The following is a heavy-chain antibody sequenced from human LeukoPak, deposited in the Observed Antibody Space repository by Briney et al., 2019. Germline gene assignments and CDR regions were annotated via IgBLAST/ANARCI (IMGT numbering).Heavy chain of an antibody. CDR3: ARYYYDISGFDY. CDR1: GLTFSDYY. D-gene: IGHD3-22*01. CDR2: ISSSGSTI. Sequence: GGSLRLSCAASGLTFSDYYMSWIRQAPGKGLEWVSYISSSGSTIYYADSVKGRFTLSRDNAKNSLYLQMNSLRAEDTAVYYCARYYYDISGFDYWGQGTLVTVSS. J-gene: IGHJ4*02. V-gene: IGHV3-11*01.